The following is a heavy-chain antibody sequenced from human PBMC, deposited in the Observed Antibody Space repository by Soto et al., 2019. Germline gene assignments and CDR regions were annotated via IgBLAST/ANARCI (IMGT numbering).Heavy chain of an antibody. CDR3: ARGVVWQWLVRGWFDP. CDR1: VGSISSSTW. CDR2: IYHSGST. J-gene: IGHJ5*02. D-gene: IGHD6-19*01. Sequence: QVQMQESGPGLVKPSGTLSHTCAVSVGSISSSTWWSWVRQPPGKRLEWIGEIYHSGSTNYNPSLKSRVTISVDKSKNQFSLKLSSVTAADTAVYDCARGVVWQWLVRGWFDPWGQGTLVTVSS. V-gene: IGHV4-4*02.